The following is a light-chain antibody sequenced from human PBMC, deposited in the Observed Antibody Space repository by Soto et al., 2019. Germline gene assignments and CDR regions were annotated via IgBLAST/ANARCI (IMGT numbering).Light chain of an antibody. Sequence: DIPMTQSPSSLSASVGDRVTITCRASQDTNRYLAWYQQKPGQVPKVLIYGASTLHSGVPSRFSGSGFGTEFTLTISSLQPDDVAPCYCQKHDIGPLTFGGGTKVPIK. CDR2: GAS. J-gene: IGKJ4*01. V-gene: IGKV1-27*01. CDR3: QKHDIGPLT. CDR1: QDTNRY.